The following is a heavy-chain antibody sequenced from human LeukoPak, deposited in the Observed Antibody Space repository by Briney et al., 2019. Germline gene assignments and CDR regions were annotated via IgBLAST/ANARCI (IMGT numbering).Heavy chain of an antibody. CDR2: INPSAGTT. V-gene: IGHV1-46*01. Sequence: ASVKVSCKASGYTFTSYYMHLVRQAPRHGLEWMGIINPSAGTTSYAQKFQGRVTMTRDTSTSTVYMEVSSLRSEDTAVYYCAAGNPLHPYDYWGQGTLVTVSS. J-gene: IGHJ4*02. D-gene: IGHD4-23*01. CDR3: AAGNPLHPYDY. CDR1: GYTFTSYY.